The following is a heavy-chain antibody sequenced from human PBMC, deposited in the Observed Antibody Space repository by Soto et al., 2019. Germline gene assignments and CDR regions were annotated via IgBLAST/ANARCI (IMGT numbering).Heavy chain of an antibody. CDR1: AGSISPYY. V-gene: IGHV4-59*01. J-gene: IGHJ5*02. CDR3: ARGRILGP. D-gene: IGHD2-15*01. Sequence: SETLSLTCSVSAGSISPYYWSWIRQPPGKGLEWIGSIYYRGSTNNNPSLKSRVIISVDTSKNQFSLKLSSVTAADTAVYYCARGRILGPWGRGALVTVSS. CDR2: IYYRGST.